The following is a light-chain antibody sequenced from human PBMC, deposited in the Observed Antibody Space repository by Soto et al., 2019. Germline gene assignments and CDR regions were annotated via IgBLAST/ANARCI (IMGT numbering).Light chain of an antibody. J-gene: IGKJ1*01. CDR3: QQLNNYPRT. Sequence: DIQMTQSPSTLSASVGDRVTITCRASQSISIWLSWYQQQPGKAPKLLISTASTLQSGVPSMFSGSGSGTEFTLTISSLQPEDFATYYCQQLNNYPRTFGQGTKVDIK. CDR2: TAS. V-gene: IGKV1-5*01. CDR1: QSISIW.